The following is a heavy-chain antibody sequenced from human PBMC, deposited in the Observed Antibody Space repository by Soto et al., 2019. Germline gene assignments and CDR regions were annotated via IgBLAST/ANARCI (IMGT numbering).Heavy chain of an antibody. V-gene: IGHV3-23*01. J-gene: IGHJ4*02. CDR1: GFTFSSSA. CDR2: ISGSGDST. Sequence: PGGSLRLSCAASGFTFSSSAMSWVRQVPGKGLEWVSGISGSGDSTYYADSVKGRFTISRDNSKNTLYLRMNSLRAEDTAVYYCAKHRPETSRGLWSSISRGSPDYRAQRTPVTVSS. D-gene: IGHD6-13*01. CDR3: AKHRPETSRGLWSSISRGSPDY.